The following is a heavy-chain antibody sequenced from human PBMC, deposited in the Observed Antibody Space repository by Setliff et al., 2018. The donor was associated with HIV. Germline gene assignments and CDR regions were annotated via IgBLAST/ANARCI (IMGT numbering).Heavy chain of an antibody. Sequence: ASVKVSCKASGYTFTTYAMNWVRQAPGQGLEWMGWINTNTGNPTYAQGFTGRFVFSLDTSVSTAYLQISSLKAEDTAVYYCASEPIVVVPAAIWAQIYYMDVWGKGTTVTVSS. CDR3: ASEPIVVVPAAIWAQIYYMDV. V-gene: IGHV7-4-1*02. CDR2: INTNTGNP. D-gene: IGHD2-2*02. J-gene: IGHJ6*03. CDR1: GYTFTTYA.